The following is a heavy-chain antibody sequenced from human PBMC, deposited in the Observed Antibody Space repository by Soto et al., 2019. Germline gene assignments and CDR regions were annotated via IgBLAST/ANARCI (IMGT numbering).Heavy chain of an antibody. Sequence: GGSLRLSCTVSGFAFNNYGINWVRKAPGKGLEWVSSISKSDYTYYSDSVKGRFAISRDNAKSSVSLQMNTLRVEDTAVYYCAREDSIIIPAVSDFWGQGTLVTVSS. CDR1: GFAFNNYG. D-gene: IGHD2-2*01. CDR3: AREDSIIIPAVSDF. V-gene: IGHV3-21*01. J-gene: IGHJ4*02. CDR2: ISKSDYT.